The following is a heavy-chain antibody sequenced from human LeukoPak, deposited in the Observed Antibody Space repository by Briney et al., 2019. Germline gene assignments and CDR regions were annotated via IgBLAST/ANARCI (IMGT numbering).Heavy chain of an antibody. CDR3: ARDRQLVVRYYFDY. CDR1: GFTFSSYA. D-gene: IGHD2-15*01. V-gene: IGHV3-30*04. J-gene: IGHJ4*02. CDR2: ISYDGSNK. Sequence: RSLRLSCAASGFTFSSYAMHWVRQAPGKGLEWVAVISYDGSNKYYADSVKGRFTISRDDSKNTLYLQMNSLRAEDTAVYYCARDRQLVVRYYFDYWGQGTLVTVSS.